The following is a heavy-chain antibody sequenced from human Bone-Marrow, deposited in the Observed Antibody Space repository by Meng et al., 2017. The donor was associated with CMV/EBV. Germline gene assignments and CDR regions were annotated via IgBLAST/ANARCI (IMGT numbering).Heavy chain of an antibody. Sequence: GPLRLSCTVSGDSIRRSTYYWGWIRQPPGKGLEWIGSIYYSGTTYYNPSLKRRVSLSVDTSKNQLSLKVTSVTAADTAVYYCARDLRNRPNWFDPWGQGLRVTGSS. CDR2: IYYSGTT. D-gene: IGHD5/OR15-5a*01. J-gene: IGHJ5*02. V-gene: IGHV4-39*07. CDR3: ARDLRNRPNWFDP. CDR1: GDSIRRSTYY.